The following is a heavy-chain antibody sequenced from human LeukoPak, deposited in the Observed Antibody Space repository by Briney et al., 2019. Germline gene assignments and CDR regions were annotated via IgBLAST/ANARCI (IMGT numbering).Heavy chain of an antibody. CDR2: INPNTDNDV. J-gene: IGHJ4*02. CDR3: ARGGYSSSLYDI. CDR1: GYTFTGYY. D-gene: IGHD6-13*01. Sequence: ASVKVSCKASGYTFTGYYMHWVRQAPGQGLEWMAWINPNTDNDVRYAQNFRGRITMTRDTSISTAYMELSSLTSDDTALYYCARGGYSSSLYDIWGQGSLVTVSS. V-gene: IGHV1-2*02.